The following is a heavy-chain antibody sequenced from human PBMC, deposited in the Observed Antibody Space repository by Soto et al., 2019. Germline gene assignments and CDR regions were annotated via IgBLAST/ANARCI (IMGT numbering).Heavy chain of an antibody. D-gene: IGHD2-15*01. J-gene: IGHJ6*03. CDR2: ISGSGGST. Sequence: GGSLRLSCAASGFTFSSYAMSWVRQAPGKGLEWVSAISGSGGSTYYADSVKGRFTISRDNSKNTLYLQMNSLRAEDTAVYYCAKKLRGGGRHKYYYYYYMDVWGKGTTVTVSS. V-gene: IGHV3-23*01. CDR3: AKKLRGGGRHKYYYYYYMDV. CDR1: GFTFSSYA.